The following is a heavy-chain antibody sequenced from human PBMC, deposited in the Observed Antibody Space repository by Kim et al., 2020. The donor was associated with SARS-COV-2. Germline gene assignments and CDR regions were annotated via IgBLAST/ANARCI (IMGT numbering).Heavy chain of an antibody. V-gene: IGHV1-69*13. J-gene: IGHJ6*02. CDR1: GGTFSSYA. CDR2: IIPIFGTA. CDR3: ARGGYSSSWPPHYYYGMDV. Sequence: SVKVSCKASGGTFSSYAISWVRQAPGQGLEWMGGIIPIFGTANYAQKFQGRVTITADESTSTAYMELSSLRSEDTAVYYCARGGYSSSWPPHYYYGMDVWGQGTTVTVSS. D-gene: IGHD6-13*01.